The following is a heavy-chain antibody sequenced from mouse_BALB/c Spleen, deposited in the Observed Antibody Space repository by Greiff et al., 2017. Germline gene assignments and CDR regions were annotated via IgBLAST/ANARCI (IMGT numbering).Heavy chain of an antibody. V-gene: IGHV5-6-5*01. CDR2: ISSGGST. D-gene: IGHD2-10*01. CDR3: ARGSYYGRAWFAY. CDR1: GFTFSSYA. Sequence: EVHLVESGGGLVKPGGSLKLSCAASGFTFSSYAMSWVRQTPEKRLEWVASISSGGSTYYPDSVKGRFTISRDNARNILYLQMSSLRSEDTAMYYCARGSYYGRAWFAYWGQGTLVTVSA. J-gene: IGHJ3*01.